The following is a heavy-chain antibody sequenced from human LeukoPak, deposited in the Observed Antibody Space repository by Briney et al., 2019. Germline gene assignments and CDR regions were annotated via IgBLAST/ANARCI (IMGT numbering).Heavy chain of an antibody. Sequence: GGSLRLSCAASGFTFSSYAMHWVRQAPGKGLEWVAVISYDGSNKYYADSVKGRFTISRDNSKNTLYLQMNSLRAEDTAVYYCARAVRDGYNYSPYFDYWGQGTLVTVSS. CDR1: GFTFSSYA. J-gene: IGHJ4*02. D-gene: IGHD5-24*01. V-gene: IGHV3-30-3*01. CDR3: ARAVRDGYNYSPYFDY. CDR2: ISYDGSNK.